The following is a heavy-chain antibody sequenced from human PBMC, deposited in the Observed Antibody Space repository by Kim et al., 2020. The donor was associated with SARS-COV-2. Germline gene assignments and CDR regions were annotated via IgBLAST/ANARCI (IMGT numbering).Heavy chain of an antibody. CDR3: AGGSGYDYWFDP. Sequence: SQTLSLTCAISGDSVSGNSAAWNWIRQSPSRGLEWLGRTYYRSKWSNDYAVSVKSRISINPDTSKNQFSLQLNSVTPEDTAVYYCAGGSGYDYWFDPWGQGTLVTVSS. D-gene: IGHD5-12*01. CDR1: GDSVSGNSAA. J-gene: IGHJ5*02. CDR2: TYYRSKWSN. V-gene: IGHV6-1*01.